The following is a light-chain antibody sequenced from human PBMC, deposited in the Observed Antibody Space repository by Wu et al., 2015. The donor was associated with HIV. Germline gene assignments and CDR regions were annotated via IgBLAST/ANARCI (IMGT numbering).Light chain of an antibody. V-gene: IGKV3-20*01. CDR3: QQYGSSPLT. Sequence: EIVLTQSPGTLSLSPGDRATLSCRASQGVSGSYLAWYQQKPGQTPRLLIYGASGRATGIPDRFSGSGSGTDFTLTITRLEPEDFAVYFCQQYGSSPLTFGGGTNVEIK. CDR1: QGVSGSY. J-gene: IGKJ4*01. CDR2: GAS.